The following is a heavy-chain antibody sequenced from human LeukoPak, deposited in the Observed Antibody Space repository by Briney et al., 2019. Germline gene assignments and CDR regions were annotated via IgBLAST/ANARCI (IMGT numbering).Heavy chain of an antibody. CDR2: IYTSGST. V-gene: IGHV4-4*07. Sequence: SETLSLTCTVSGGSISNYYWSCIRQPAGKGLEWIGRIYTSGSTNYNPSLKSRVTISVDTSKNQFSLKLSSVTAADTAVYYCAREVEMGANTFDYWGQGTLVTVSS. J-gene: IGHJ4*02. CDR3: AREVEMGANTFDY. CDR1: GGSISNYY. D-gene: IGHD1-26*01.